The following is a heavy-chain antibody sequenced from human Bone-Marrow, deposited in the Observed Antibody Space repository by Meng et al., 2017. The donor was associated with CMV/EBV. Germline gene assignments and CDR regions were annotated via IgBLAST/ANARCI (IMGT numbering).Heavy chain of an antibody. V-gene: IGHV3-9*03. CDR2: ISWNSGSI. Sequence: LSLTCAASGFTFDDYAMHWVRQAPGKGLEWVSGISWNSGSIGYADSVKGRFTISRDNAKNSLYLQMNSLRAEDMALYYCAKEGRGYSYFDYWGQGTLVTVSS. J-gene: IGHJ4*02. CDR1: GFTFDDYA. D-gene: IGHD5-18*01. CDR3: AKEGRGYSYFDY.